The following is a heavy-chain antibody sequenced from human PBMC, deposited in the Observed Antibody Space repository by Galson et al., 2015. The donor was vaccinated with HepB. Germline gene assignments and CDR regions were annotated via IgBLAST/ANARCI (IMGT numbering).Heavy chain of an antibody. CDR1: GFTLSDHY. V-gene: IGHV3-11*05. Sequence: SLRLSCAASGFTLSDHYMNWIRQAPGKGLEWVSFVSSISTYIKYADSVKGRFTISRDNAKNSLYLQMNSLRAEDTAVYYCARERDGSGSYYNGEFDYWGQGTLVTVSS. J-gene: IGHJ4*02. CDR3: ARERDGSGSYYNGEFDY. CDR2: VSSISTYI. D-gene: IGHD3-10*01.